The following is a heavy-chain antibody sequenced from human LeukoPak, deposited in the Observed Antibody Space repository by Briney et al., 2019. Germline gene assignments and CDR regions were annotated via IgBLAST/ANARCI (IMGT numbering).Heavy chain of an antibody. D-gene: IGHD3-3*01. V-gene: IGHV3-64*01. CDR3: ARDSLKDDFWSGYYNNWFDP. J-gene: IGHJ5*02. CDR1: GFTFSSYA. Sequence: GGSLRLPCAASGFTFSSYAMHWVRQAPGKGLEYVSAISSNGGSTYYANSVKGRFTISRDNSKNTLYLQMGSLRAEDMAVYYCARDSLKDDFWSGYYNNWFDPWGQGTLVTVSS. CDR2: ISSNGGST.